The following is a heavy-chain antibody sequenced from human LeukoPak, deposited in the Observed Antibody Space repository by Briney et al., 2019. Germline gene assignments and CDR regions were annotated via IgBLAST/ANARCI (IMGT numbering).Heavy chain of an antibody. D-gene: IGHD3-10*01. J-gene: IGHJ3*02. CDR1: GGSFSGYY. CDR3: ARSYKKSMVRGPPAAFDI. Sequence: SETLSLTCAVYGGSFSGYYWSWIRQPPGKGLEWIGEINHSGSTNYNPSLKSRVTISVDTSKNQFSLKLSSVTAADTAVYYCARSYKKSMVRGPPAAFDIWGQGTMVTVSS. CDR2: INHSGST. V-gene: IGHV4-34*01.